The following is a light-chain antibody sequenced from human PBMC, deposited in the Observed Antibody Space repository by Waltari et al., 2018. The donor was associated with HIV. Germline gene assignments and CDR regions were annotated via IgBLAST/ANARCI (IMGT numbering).Light chain of an antibody. V-gene: IGLV2-14*01. CDR2: EVI. Sequence: QSALTQPASVSGSPGQSITISCTGTSSDVGGYNYVSWYQQHPGKAPKLMIYEVINRPSGVSIRFSGSNSGNTASLTISGLQAEDEADYYCSSYTSSKSLLFGGGTKLTVL. J-gene: IGLJ2*01. CDR1: SSDVGGYNY. CDR3: SSYTSSKSLL.